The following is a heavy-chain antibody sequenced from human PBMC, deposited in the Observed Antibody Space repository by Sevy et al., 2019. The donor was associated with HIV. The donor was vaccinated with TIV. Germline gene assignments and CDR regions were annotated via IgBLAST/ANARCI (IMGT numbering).Heavy chain of an antibody. CDR1: GGSISSYY. V-gene: IGHV4-59*01. D-gene: IGHD6-13*01. J-gene: IGHJ4*02. CDR3: SRQQLTLVIDY. Sequence: SETLSLTCSVSGGSISSYYWSWIRQPPGKGLEWIGYIYYSGSSNYNPPLKSRVTISVDTSKNQFSLKLSSVTAADTAVYYCSRQQLTLVIDYWGQGTLVTVSS. CDR2: IYYSGSS.